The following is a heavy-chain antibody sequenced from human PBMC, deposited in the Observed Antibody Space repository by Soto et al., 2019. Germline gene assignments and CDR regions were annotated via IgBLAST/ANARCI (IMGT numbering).Heavy chain of an antibody. V-gene: IGHV1-69*12. Sequence: QVQLVQSGAEVKKPGSSVKVSCKASGGTFSSYAISWVRQAPGQGLEWMGGIIPIFGTANYAQKFQGRVTITADESTSTAYMELSSLRSEDTAVYYGARVTIRSCSGGSCYYDAFDIWGQGTMVTVSS. CDR3: ARVTIRSCSGGSCYYDAFDI. CDR2: IIPIFGTA. CDR1: GGTFSSYA. D-gene: IGHD2-15*01. J-gene: IGHJ3*02.